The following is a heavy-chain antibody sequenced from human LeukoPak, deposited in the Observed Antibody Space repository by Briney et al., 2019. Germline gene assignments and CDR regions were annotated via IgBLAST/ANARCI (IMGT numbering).Heavy chain of an antibody. Sequence: SETLSLTCAVYGGSFSGYYWSWIRQPPGKGPEWIGEINHSGSTNYNPSLKSRVTISVDTSKNQFSLKLSSVTAADTAVYYCARGQRYSSSCDYWGQGTLVTVSS. CDR2: INHSGST. V-gene: IGHV4-34*01. D-gene: IGHD6-6*01. J-gene: IGHJ4*02. CDR1: GGSFSGYY. CDR3: ARGQRYSSSCDY.